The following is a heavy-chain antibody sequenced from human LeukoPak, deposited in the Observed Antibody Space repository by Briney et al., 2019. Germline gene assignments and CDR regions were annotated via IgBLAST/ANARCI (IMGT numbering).Heavy chain of an antibody. CDR2: INHSGST. V-gene: IGHV4-34*01. D-gene: IGHD2-2*01. J-gene: IGHJ3*02. CDR3: ASPRRYCSSTSCLEAFDI. CDR1: GGSFSGYY. Sequence: SETLSLTCAVYGGSFSGYYWSWIRQPPGKGLEWIGEINHSGSTNYNPSLKSRVTISVDTSKNQFSLKLSSVTAADTAVYYCASPRRYCSSTSCLEAFDIWGQGTMVTVSS.